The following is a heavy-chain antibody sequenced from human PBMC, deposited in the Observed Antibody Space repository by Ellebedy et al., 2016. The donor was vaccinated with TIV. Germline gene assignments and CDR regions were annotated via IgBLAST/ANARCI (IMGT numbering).Heavy chain of an antibody. Sequence: SVKVSXXASGGTFSSYAISWVRQAPGQGLEWMGGIIPILGIANYAQKFQGRVTITADKSTSTAYMELSSLRSEDTAVYYCARDRGLAKDAFDIWGQGTMVTVSS. CDR2: IIPILGIA. J-gene: IGHJ3*02. V-gene: IGHV1-69*10. CDR1: GGTFSSYA. D-gene: IGHD3/OR15-3a*01. CDR3: ARDRGLAKDAFDI.